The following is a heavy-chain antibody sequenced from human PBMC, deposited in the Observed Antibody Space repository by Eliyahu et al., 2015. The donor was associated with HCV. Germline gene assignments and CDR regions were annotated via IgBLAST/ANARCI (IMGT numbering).Heavy chain of an antibody. V-gene: IGHV3-23*01. CDR1: GFTFSSYA. CDR2: ISGSGGST. J-gene: IGHJ4*02. D-gene: IGHD6-6*01. Sequence: EVQLLESGGGLVQPGGSLRLSCAASGFTFSSYAMXWVRQAPGKGLEWVSAISGSGGSTYYADSVKGRFTISRDNSKNTLYLQMNSLRAEDTAVYYCAKDVGLYSSSSDYFDYWGQGTLVTVSS. CDR3: AKDVGLYSSSSDYFDY.